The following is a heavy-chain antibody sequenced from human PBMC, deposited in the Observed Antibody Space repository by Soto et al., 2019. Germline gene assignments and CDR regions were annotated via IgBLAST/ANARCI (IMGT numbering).Heavy chain of an antibody. V-gene: IGHV4-39*01. J-gene: IGHJ6*02. Sequence: QLQLQESGPGLVKPSETLSLTCTVSGGSISSSRYYWGWIRQPPGKGLEWIGSIYYSGSTYYNTSLKGRFTSSVDTSKNQYSLKLSSVTAADTAVYYCARHSLGIVLVTAPDYGMDVWGQGTTVTVSS. CDR3: ARHSLGIVLVTAPDYGMDV. D-gene: IGHD2-21*02. CDR1: GGSISSSRYY. CDR2: IYYSGST.